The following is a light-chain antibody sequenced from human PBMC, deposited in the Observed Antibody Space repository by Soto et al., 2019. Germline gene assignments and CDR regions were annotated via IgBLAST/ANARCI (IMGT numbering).Light chain of an antibody. Sequence: EIVLTQSPGTLSLSPGERATLSCRASQSVSSSYLAWYQQKPGQAPRLLIYGASSRAPGIPDRFSGSGSGTDFTLTISRLEPEDFAVYYCQQYGSSPFGGGTKVEIK. CDR3: QQYGSSP. J-gene: IGKJ4*01. CDR2: GAS. CDR1: QSVSSSY. V-gene: IGKV3-20*01.